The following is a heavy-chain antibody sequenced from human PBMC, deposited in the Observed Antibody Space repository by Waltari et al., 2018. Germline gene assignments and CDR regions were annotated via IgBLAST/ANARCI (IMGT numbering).Heavy chain of an antibody. Sequence: QVQLQESGPGLVKPSQTLSLTCTVSGGSITTDNYYWNWIRQPAEKGLEWIGRIYNTGSTTYNPSLKSRVTISVDTSKNQFSLNLKSVTAADTAVYYCAKVRRRGYSYDLDYWGQGTLVTVSS. CDR3: AKVRRRGYSYDLDY. J-gene: IGHJ4*02. V-gene: IGHV4-61*02. CDR2: IYNTGST. CDR1: GGSITTDNYY. D-gene: IGHD5-18*01.